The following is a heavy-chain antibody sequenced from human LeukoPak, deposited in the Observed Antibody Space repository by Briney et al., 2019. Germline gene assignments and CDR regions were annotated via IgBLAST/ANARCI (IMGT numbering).Heavy chain of an antibody. Sequence: GSLRLSCAASGFTFSSYAMSWVRQAPGKGLEWIGYIYYSGSTNYNPSLKSRVTISVDTSKSQFSLKLNSVTAADTAVYYCARVGSLWFGEIYDAIDIWGQGTMVTVSS. CDR2: IYYSGST. CDR1: GFTFSSYA. CDR3: ARVGSLWFGEIYDAIDI. D-gene: IGHD3-10*01. J-gene: IGHJ3*02. V-gene: IGHV4-59*01.